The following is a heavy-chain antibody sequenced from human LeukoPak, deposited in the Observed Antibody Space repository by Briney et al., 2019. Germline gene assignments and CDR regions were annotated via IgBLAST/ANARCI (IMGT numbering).Heavy chain of an antibody. CDR1: GGSISSYY. J-gene: IGHJ4*02. CDR2: IYYSGST. CDR3: ARGGSSWYPPFDY. D-gene: IGHD6-13*01. V-gene: IGHV4-59*01. Sequence: PSETLSLTCTVSGGSISSYYWGWIRQPPGKGLEWIGYIYYSGSTNYNPSLKSRVTISVDTSKNQFSLKLSSVTAVDTAVYYCARGGSSWYPPFDYWGQGTLVTVSS.